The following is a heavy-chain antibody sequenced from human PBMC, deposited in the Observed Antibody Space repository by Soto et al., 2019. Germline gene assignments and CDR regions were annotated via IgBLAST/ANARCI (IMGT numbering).Heavy chain of an antibody. D-gene: IGHD4-4*01. J-gene: IGHJ6*03. CDR2: VSGHNGKT. CDR3: ARGTTVTTTPSYYYMDV. CDR1: GYTFTSYG. V-gene: IGHV1-18*01. Sequence: ASVKVSCKASGYTFTSYGISWVRQAPGQGLEWMGWVSGHNGKTNYAPKFRGRVTMNTDTSTSTAYMDLRSLRSDDTAVYFCARGTTVTTTPSYYYMDVWGKGTTVTVSS.